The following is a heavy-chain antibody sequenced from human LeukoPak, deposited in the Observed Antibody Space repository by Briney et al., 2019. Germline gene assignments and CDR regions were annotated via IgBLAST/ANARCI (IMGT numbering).Heavy chain of an antibody. CDR2: ISGSGGST. J-gene: IGHJ4*02. CDR1: GFTFSSYA. Sequence: GGSLRLSCAASGFTFSSYAMNWVRQAPGEGLEWVSGISGSGGSTNYADSVEGRFTVSRDNSNNTVYLQMNSLRADDTAVYYCAKDARRDGYSYDYWGQGTLVTVSS. D-gene: IGHD5-24*01. CDR3: AKDARRDGYSYDY. V-gene: IGHV3-23*01.